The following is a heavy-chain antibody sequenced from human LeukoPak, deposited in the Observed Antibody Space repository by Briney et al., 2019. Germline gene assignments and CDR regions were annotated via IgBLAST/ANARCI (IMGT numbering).Heavy chain of an antibody. CDR3: ARAGDIAAGPFDY. CDR2: INHSGST. V-gene: IGHV4-34*01. D-gene: IGHD6-13*01. J-gene: IGHJ4*02. CDR1: GGSFSGYY. Sequence: SETLSLTCAVYGGSFSGYYWSWIRQPPGKGLEWIGEINHSGSTNYNPSLKSRVIISVDTSKNQFSLKLSSVTAADTAVYYCARAGDIAAGPFDYWGQGTLVTVSS.